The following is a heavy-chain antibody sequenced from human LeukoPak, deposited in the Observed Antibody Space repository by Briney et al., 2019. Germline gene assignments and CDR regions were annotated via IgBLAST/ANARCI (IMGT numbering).Heavy chain of an antibody. V-gene: IGHV3-23*01. CDR1: GFTFSSFA. J-gene: IGHJ4*02. CDR3: AKKIPGTYPYDS. Sequence: GGSLRLSCAASGFTFSSFAMNWVRQAPGKGLEWVSASGTDGDTYYADSVKGRFTISRDNSKNTLYLQMTSLRAEDTAVYYCAKKIPGTYPYDSWGQGTQVTVSP. D-gene: IGHD6-13*01. CDR2: SGTDGDT.